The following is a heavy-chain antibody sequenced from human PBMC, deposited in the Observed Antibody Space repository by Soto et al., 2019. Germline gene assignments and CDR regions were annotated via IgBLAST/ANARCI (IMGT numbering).Heavy chain of an antibody. V-gene: IGHV1-69*12. Sequence: QVQLVQSGAEVKKPGSSVKVSCKASGGTFSSYAISWVRQAPGQGLEWMGGIIPIFGTANYAQKFQGRVTITADESTSTAYMELSSLRSEDTAVYYCARDRVGATTTKVDYFDYWGQGTLVTVSS. CDR1: GGTFSSYA. J-gene: IGHJ4*02. CDR2: IIPIFGTA. D-gene: IGHD4-17*01. CDR3: ARDRVGATTTKVDYFDY.